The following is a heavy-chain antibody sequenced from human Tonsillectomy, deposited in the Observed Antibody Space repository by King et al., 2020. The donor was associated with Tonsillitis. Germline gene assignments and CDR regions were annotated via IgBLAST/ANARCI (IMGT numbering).Heavy chain of an antibody. J-gene: IGHJ4*02. CDR1: GFTFINYG. V-gene: IGHV3-30*18. CDR2: ISNDGINK. Sequence: VQLVESGGGVVQPGRSLRLSCAASGFTFINYGMHWVRQAPGKGLEWVTFISNDGINKYYADSVKGRFTISRDNSKNTLYLQMNSLRAEDTAVYYCAKDSWVYYDSGGYLPPYFDYWGQGTLVTVSS. D-gene: IGHD3-22*01. CDR3: AKDSWVYYDSGGYLPPYFDY.